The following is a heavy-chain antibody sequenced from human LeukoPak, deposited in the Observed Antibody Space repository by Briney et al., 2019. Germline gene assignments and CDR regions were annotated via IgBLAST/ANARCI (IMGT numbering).Heavy chain of an antibody. J-gene: IGHJ4*02. Sequence: PSETLSLTCTVSSGSISTYYWSWTRQPPGKGLEWIGYIYYSGTTNYNPSLKSRVTISVDTSKNQFSLKLSSVTAADTAVYYCARARGWLQNFLDYWGQGTLVTVSS. V-gene: IGHV4-59*01. CDR2: IYYSGTT. CDR3: ARARGWLQNFLDY. CDR1: SGSISTYY. D-gene: IGHD5-24*01.